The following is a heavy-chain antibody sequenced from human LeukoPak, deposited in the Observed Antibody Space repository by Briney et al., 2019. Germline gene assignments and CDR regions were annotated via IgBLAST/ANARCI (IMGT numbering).Heavy chain of an antibody. CDR3: ARHRRFGEPRRIDP. V-gene: IGHV4-39*01. CDR1: GGSISSSSYY. D-gene: IGHD3-10*01. J-gene: IGHJ5*02. CDR2: IYYSGST. Sequence: PSETLSLTCTVSGGSISSSSYYWGWIRQPPGKGLEWIGSIYYSGSTYYNPSLKGRVTISVDTSKNQFSLKLSSVTAADTAVYYCARHRRFGEPRRIDPWGQGTLVTVSS.